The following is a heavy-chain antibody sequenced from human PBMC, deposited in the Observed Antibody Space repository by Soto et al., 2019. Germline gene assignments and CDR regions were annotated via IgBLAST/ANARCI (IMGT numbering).Heavy chain of an antibody. CDR3: ARTPTFVVGHRGWFDP. CDR2: IYHSGST. Sequence: SETLSLTCAVSGGSISSGGYFWSWIRQPPGKGLEWIGYIYHSGSTYYNPSLKSRVSISVDRSKNQFSLKLSSVTAADTAVYYCARTPTFVVGHRGWFDPWGQGTLVTVSS. CDR1: GGSISSGGYF. D-gene: IGHD2-15*01. V-gene: IGHV4-30-2*01. J-gene: IGHJ5*02.